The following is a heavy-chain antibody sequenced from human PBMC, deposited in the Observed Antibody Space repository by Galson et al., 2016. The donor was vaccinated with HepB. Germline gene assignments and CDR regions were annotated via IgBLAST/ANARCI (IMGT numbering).Heavy chain of an antibody. V-gene: IGHV1-3*04. J-gene: IGHJ4*02. CDR1: GYTFTNYA. CDR3: TRNAGGYNFGD. Sequence: SVKVSCKASGYTFTNYAIHWVRQAPGQRPEWMGWINTSNGNTKYSQKLQGRVTITRDTSAKIVYMELSSLISEDTAVFYCTRNAGGYNFGDWGQGTLVTVSS. CDR2: INTSNGNT. D-gene: IGHD3-10*01.